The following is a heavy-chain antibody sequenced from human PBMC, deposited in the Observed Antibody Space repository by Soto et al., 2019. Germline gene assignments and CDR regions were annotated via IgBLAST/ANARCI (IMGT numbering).Heavy chain of an antibody. Sequence: ESLKISCKAIGYTFTNYWIGWVRQTPGKGLEWMGIIFPGDSDTRYNPSFEGQVTVSADESISTAYLQWNTLKASDTAMYYCVRPNFGALTHFDFWGQGTLVTVSP. J-gene: IGHJ4*02. CDR1: GYTFTNYW. V-gene: IGHV5-51*01. CDR3: VRPNFGALTHFDF. D-gene: IGHD3-16*01. CDR2: IFPGDSDT.